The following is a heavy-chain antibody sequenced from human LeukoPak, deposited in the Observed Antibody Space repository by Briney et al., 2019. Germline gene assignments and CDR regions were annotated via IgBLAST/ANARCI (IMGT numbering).Heavy chain of an antibody. J-gene: IGHJ3*01. CDR2: SYSGGNA. D-gene: IGHD6-25*01. CDR3: AHSKRGGGYFINAFAV. Sequence: PSETLSLTCTVSGAPTSAYYWSWIRQPPGKGLEWIGYSYSGGNANYTPSLKSRVTISIDTSENQFSLRLTSVTAADTAIYFCAHSKRGGGYFINAFAVWGQGALVTISS. CDR1: GAPTSAYY. V-gene: IGHV4-59*01.